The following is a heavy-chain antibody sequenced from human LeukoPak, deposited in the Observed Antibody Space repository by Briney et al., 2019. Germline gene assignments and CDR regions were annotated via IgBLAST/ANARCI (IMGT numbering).Heavy chain of an antibody. D-gene: IGHD5-12*01. CDR1: GYTLTELS. Sequence: ASVKVSCKVSGYTLTELSMHWVRQAPGKGLEWMGGFDPEDGETIYAQKFQGRVTMTEDTSTDTAYMELSSPRSEDTAVYYCATALWGATIPIYWGQGTLVTVSS. CDR3: ATALWGATIPIY. J-gene: IGHJ4*02. CDR2: FDPEDGET. V-gene: IGHV1-24*01.